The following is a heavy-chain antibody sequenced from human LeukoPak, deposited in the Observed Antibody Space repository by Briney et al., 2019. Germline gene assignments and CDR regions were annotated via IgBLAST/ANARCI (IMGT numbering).Heavy chain of an antibody. Sequence: GASVKVSCKASGYTFTIYGISWVRQAPGQGLEWMGWISAYNGNTNYAQKLQGRVTMTTDTSTSTAYMELRSLRSDDTAVYYCARGDGDYLWTGFDPWGQGTLVTVSS. CDR1: GYTFTIYG. J-gene: IGHJ5*02. D-gene: IGHD3/OR15-3a*01. V-gene: IGHV1-18*01. CDR2: ISAYNGNT. CDR3: ARGDGDYLWTGFDP.